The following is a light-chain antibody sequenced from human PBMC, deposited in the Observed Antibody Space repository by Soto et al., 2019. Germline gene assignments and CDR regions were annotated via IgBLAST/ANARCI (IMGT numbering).Light chain of an antibody. CDR2: EVS. V-gene: IGLV2-14*01. J-gene: IGLJ3*02. CDR3: SSYRTGSWV. Sequence: QSALTQPASVSGSPGQSITISCTGTNNDVGAYTYVSWYQQHPGKAPRLIIYEVSERPSGVSNRFSGSKSGNTASLVISGLQAEDEADYYCSSYRTGSWVFGGGTKLTVL. CDR1: NNDVGAYTY.